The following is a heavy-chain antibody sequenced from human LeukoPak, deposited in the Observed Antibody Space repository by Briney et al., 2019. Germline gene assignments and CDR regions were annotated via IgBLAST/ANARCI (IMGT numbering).Heavy chain of an antibody. J-gene: IGHJ6*02. Sequence: GGSLTLSCAASGFTFSGYWMSWLRQAPGKGLEWVANIKQDGGEKYYVDSVKGRFTISRDNAKNSLYLQMNSLRAEGTAVYYCAREGPGMDVWGQGTTVTVSS. V-gene: IGHV3-7*01. CDR1: GFTFSGYW. CDR2: IKQDGGEK. CDR3: AREGPGMDV.